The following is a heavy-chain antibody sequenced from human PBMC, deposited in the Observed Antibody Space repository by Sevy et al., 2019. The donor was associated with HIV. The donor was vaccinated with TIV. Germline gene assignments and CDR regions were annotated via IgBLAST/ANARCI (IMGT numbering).Heavy chain of an antibody. CDR2: IYYNGHI. CDR1: VGSITSLY. V-gene: IGHV4-59*08. CDR3: AGENAWGRGYS. Sequence: SDTLSLICTVSVGSITSLYWNWIRQPPGKGLEWIANIYYNGHINYNPSLKSRVTLSLDTSKNQFSLRLSSVTAADTAMYYCAGENAWGRGYSWGQGTLVTVSS. J-gene: IGHJ4*02. D-gene: IGHD1-26*01.